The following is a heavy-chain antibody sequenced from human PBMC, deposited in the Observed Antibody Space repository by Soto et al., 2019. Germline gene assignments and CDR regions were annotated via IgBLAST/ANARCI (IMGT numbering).Heavy chain of an antibody. J-gene: IGHJ6*02. Sequence: ASVKVSCKASGYTFTSYAMHWVRQAPGQRLEWMGWINAGNGNTKYSQKFQGRVTITRDTSASTAYMELSSLRSEDTAVYYCARVDSSTEYYYYGLDVWGQGTTVTVSS. D-gene: IGHD5-18*01. CDR1: GYTFTSYA. V-gene: IGHV1-3*01. CDR2: INAGNGNT. CDR3: ARVDSSTEYYYYGLDV.